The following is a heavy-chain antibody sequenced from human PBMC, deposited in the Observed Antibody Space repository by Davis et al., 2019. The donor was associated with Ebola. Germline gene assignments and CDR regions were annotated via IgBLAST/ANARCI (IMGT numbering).Heavy chain of an antibody. CDR1: SYTFTRFA. CDR2: INAGNGNT. CDR3: AGNSVTTRLDYYGMDV. J-gene: IGHJ6*02. D-gene: IGHD4-17*01. V-gene: IGHV1-3*01. Sequence: AASVMVSCKASSYTFTRFAIHWVRQAPGQRLEWMGWINAGNGNTIYSQNFQGRVTITRDTSASTVYMELSSMRSEDTAVYYCAGNSVTTRLDYYGMDVWGQGTTVTVSS.